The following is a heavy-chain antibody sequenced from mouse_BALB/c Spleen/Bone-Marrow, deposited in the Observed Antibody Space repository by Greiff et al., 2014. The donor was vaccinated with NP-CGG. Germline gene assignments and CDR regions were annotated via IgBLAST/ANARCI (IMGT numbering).Heavy chain of an antibody. J-gene: IGHJ3*01. Sequence: EVKLMESGGGLVKPGGSLKLSCAASGFTFSDYYMYWVRQTPEKRLEWVAIISDGGSYTFYPDSVKGRFTISRDNAKNNLYLQMSILKSEDPAMYYCARDGDYSYAWFAYWGQGTLVTVSA. CDR1: GFTFSDYY. D-gene: IGHD2-12*01. CDR3: ARDGDYSYAWFAY. CDR2: ISDGGSYT. V-gene: IGHV5-4*02.